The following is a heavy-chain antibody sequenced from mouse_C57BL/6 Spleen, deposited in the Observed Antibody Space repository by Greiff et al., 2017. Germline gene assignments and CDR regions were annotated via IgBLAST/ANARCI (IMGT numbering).Heavy chain of an antibody. CDR3: ARKSNSFAY. CDR1: GFTFSSYA. D-gene: IGHD2-5*01. J-gene: IGHJ3*01. CDR2: ISDGGSYT. Sequence: QVVESGGGLVKPGGSLKLSCAASGFTFSSYAMSWVRQTPEKRLEWVATISDGGSYTYYPDNVKGRFTISRDNAKNNLYLQMSHLKSEDTAMYYCARKSNSFAYWGQGTLVTVSA. V-gene: IGHV5-4*01.